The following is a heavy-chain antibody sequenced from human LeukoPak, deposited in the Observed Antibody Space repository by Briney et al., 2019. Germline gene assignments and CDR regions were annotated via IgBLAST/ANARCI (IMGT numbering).Heavy chain of an antibody. J-gene: IGHJ4*02. CDR1: GFAFSSYW. Sequence: GRCLRLSRAASGFAFSSYWMPWVPQAPGKGLGWVSGINSDGSSTSYADSVRGRFSISRDNAKNTLYLQMNSLRAEDTAVYYCARGLSGYASSLGYWGQGTLVTVSA. CDR3: ARGLSGYASSLGY. CDR2: INSDGSST. V-gene: IGHV3-74*01. D-gene: IGHD6-6*01.